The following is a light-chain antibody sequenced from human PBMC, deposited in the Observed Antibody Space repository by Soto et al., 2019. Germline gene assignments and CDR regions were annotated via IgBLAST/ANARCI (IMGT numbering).Light chain of an antibody. CDR3: MQGTHWPWT. J-gene: IGKJ1*01. Sequence: VVTHSEAALSVSPCEIVSLSSRARQSVSSTLAWYQQKPGQAPRLLIYGASTRATGIPARFSGSGSGTDFTLKISRVEAEDVGVYYCMQGTHWPWTFGQGTKVDI. CDR2: GAS. V-gene: IGKV3-15*01. CDR1: QSVSST.